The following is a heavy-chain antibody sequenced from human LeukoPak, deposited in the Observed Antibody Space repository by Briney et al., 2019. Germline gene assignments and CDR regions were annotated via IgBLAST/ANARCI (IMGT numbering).Heavy chain of an antibody. D-gene: IGHD3-3*02. CDR3: ARHVWYRFDY. V-gene: IGHV4-34*01. CDR2: INHSGST. Sequence: SETLSLTCAVYGGSFSGYYWSWIRQPPGRGLEWIGEINHSGSTNYNPSLKSRVTISVDTSKNQFSLKLSSVTAADTAVYYCARHVWYRFDYWGQGTLVTVSS. J-gene: IGHJ4*02. CDR1: GGSFSGYY.